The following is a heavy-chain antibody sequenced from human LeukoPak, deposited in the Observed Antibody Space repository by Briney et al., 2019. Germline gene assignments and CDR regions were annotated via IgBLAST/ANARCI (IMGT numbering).Heavy chain of an antibody. Sequence: GGSLRLSCAASGSTFSSYSMNWVRQAPGKGLEWVSSISSSSSYIYYADSVKGRFTISRDNAKNSLYLQMNSLRAEDTAVYYCARFIVATVVGFDYWGQGTLVTVSS. V-gene: IGHV3-21*01. D-gene: IGHD5-12*01. CDR2: ISSSSSYI. CDR3: ARFIVATVVGFDY. J-gene: IGHJ4*02. CDR1: GSTFSSYS.